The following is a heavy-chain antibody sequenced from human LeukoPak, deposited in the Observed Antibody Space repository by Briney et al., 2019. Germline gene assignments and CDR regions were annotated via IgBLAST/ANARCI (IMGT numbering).Heavy chain of an antibody. Sequence: SGGSLRLSCAASGFTFSSYEMNWVRQAPGKGLEWVLYISSSGSTIYYADSVKGRFTISRDNAKNSLYLQMNSLRAEDTAVYYCARITYYYDTAIDYWGQGTLVTVSS. CDR3: ARITYYYDTAIDY. CDR2: ISSSGSTI. D-gene: IGHD3-22*01. V-gene: IGHV3-48*03. CDR1: GFTFSSYE. J-gene: IGHJ4*02.